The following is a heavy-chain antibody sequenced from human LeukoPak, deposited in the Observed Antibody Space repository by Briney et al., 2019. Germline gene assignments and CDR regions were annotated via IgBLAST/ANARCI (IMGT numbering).Heavy chain of an antibody. CDR3: ARAPRRAASGAFDI. Sequence: GASVKVSCKASGYTFTSYGISWVRQAPGQGLEWMGGIIPIFGTANYAQRFQGRVTITADESTSTAYMELSSLRSEDTAVYYCARAPRRAASGAFDIWGQGTMVTVSS. CDR2: IIPIFGTA. V-gene: IGHV1-69*13. D-gene: IGHD2-15*01. J-gene: IGHJ3*02. CDR1: GYTFTSYG.